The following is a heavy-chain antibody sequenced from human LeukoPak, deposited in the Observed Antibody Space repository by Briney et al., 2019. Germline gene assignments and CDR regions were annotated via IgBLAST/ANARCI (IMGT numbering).Heavy chain of an antibody. Sequence: GGSLRLSCAASGFTFSSYWMHWVRQAPGKGLVWVSHMNSDGTSTGYADSVKGRFTISRDNAENTLYLQMNSLRAEDTAVYYCARDHGPYDYWGQGTLVTVSS. J-gene: IGHJ4*02. V-gene: IGHV3-74*01. CDR2: MNSDGTST. CDR3: ARDHGPYDY. CDR1: GFTFSSYW. D-gene: IGHD2-8*01.